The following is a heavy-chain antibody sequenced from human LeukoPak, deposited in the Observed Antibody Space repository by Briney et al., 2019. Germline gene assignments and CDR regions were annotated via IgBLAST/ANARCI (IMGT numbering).Heavy chain of an antibody. CDR2: IYHSGST. CDR1: GGSFSSGGYS. CDR3: ARGDTAMVNWFDP. Sequence: SQTLSLTCAVSGGSFSSGGYSWSWIRQPPGKGLEWIGYIYHSGSTYYNPSLKSRVTISVDRSKNQFSLKLSSVTAADTAVYYCARGDTAMVNWFDPWGQGPLVTVSS. D-gene: IGHD5-18*01. J-gene: IGHJ5*02. V-gene: IGHV4-30-2*01.